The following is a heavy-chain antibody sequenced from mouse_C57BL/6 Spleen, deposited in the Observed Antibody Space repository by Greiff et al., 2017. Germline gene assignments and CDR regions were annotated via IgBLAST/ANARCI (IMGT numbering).Heavy chain of an antibody. CDR2: ISSGSSTI. V-gene: IGHV5-17*01. D-gene: IGHD2-13*01. J-gene: IGHJ3*01. Sequence: VLLVESGGGLVKPGGSLKLSCAASGFTFSDYGMHWVRQAPEKGLEWVAYISSGSSTIYYADTVKGRFTISRANAKNTLFLQTTSLRSEATAKYSCAWGRDYSDYPAWFAYWGQGTLVTVSA. CDR3: AWGRDYSDYPAWFAY. CDR1: GFTFSDYG.